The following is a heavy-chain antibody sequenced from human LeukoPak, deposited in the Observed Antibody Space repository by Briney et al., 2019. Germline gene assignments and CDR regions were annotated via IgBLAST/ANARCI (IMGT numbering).Heavy chain of an antibody. D-gene: IGHD1-7*01. J-gene: IGHJ6*03. V-gene: IGHV1-18*01. CDR3: ARALGSGTHYYYYYMDV. Sequence: GASVKVSFKASGYTFPNYGVSWVRQAPGQGLEWMGWVSVYNGNTNFAKNVQGRVTMTTDTSTSTAYMELRSLISDDTAVYYCARALGSGTHYYYYYMDVWGKGTTVTVSS. CDR1: GYTFPNYG. CDR2: VSVYNGNT.